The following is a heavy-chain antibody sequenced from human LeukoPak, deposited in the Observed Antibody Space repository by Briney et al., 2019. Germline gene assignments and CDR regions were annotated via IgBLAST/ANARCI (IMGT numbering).Heavy chain of an antibody. D-gene: IGHD6-6*01. Sequence: NPSQTLSPTCTVSGGPISSGGYYWSWIRQHPGKGLEWIGYIYYSGSTYYNPSLNSRVTISVDTSKNQCSLQLSSVTAADSAVYYCARERPHGGMDVWGQGTTVTVSS. J-gene: IGHJ6*02. CDR2: IYYSGST. CDR3: ARERPHGGMDV. CDR1: GGPISSGGYY. V-gene: IGHV4-31*03.